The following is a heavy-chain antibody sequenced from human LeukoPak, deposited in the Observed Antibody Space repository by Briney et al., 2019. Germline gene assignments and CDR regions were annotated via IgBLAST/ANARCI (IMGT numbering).Heavy chain of an antibody. D-gene: IGHD3-16*02. V-gene: IGHV1-18*01. CDR2: ISAYNGNT. CDR3: ARDALSRGLSPFDY. J-gene: IGHJ4*02. Sequence: ASVKVSCKASGGTFSSYAISWVRQAPGQGLEWMGWISAYNGNTNYAQRLQGRVTLTTDTSTSTAYMELRSLRSDDTAVYYCARDALSRGLSPFDYWGQGTLVTVSS. CDR1: GGTFSSYA.